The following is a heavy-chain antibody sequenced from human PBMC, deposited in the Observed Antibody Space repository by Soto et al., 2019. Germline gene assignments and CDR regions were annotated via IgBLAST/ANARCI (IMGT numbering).Heavy chain of an antibody. CDR2: IYTSGLT. CDR3: ARDREYSYGFDF. V-gene: IGHV4-4*07. D-gene: IGHD5-18*01. Sequence: QVQLQESGPGLVKPSETLSLTCSVSGGSISRYHWSWIRQPAGKGLEWIGRIYTSGLTNYSPSLKSRVTMSVDTSRNQFSLRLTSVTAADTAVYYCARDREYSYGFDFWGQGALVTVSS. J-gene: IGHJ4*02. CDR1: GGSISRYH.